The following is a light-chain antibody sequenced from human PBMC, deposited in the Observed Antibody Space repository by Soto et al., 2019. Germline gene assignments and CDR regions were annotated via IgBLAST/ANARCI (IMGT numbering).Light chain of an antibody. J-gene: IGLJ1*01. CDR2: DVS. Sequence: QSALTQPASVSGSPGHSITISCTGSSSDVGGYNYVSWYQQHPGKAPKLMIYDVSNRPSGVSNRFSGSKSGNTASLTISGRHAEDVPVFYCSSYTRRSTFVFGSGTKVTVL. CDR1: SSDVGGYNY. V-gene: IGLV2-14*01. CDR3: SSYTRRSTFV.